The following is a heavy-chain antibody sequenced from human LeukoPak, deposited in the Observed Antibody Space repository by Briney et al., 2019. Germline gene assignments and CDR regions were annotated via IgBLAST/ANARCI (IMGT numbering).Heavy chain of an antibody. CDR2: ISGSGGST. D-gene: IGHD3-10*01. Sequence: PGGSLRLSCAASGFTFSSYAMSWVRQAPGKGLEWVSAISGSGGSTYYADSVKGRFTISRDNSKNTLYLQMNSLRAEDTAVYYCAKDGSPVLLWFGPSGTFDYWGQGTLVTVSS. CDR1: GFTFSSYA. V-gene: IGHV3-23*01. CDR3: AKDGSPVLLWFGPSGTFDY. J-gene: IGHJ4*02.